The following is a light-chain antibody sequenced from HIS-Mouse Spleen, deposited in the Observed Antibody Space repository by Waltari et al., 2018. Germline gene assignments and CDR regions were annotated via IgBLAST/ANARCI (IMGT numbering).Light chain of an antibody. Sequence: DIVMTQSPDSLAVSLGERATINCKSSQSVLYSSNNKNYFSWYQQKPGQPPKMLIYWASTRESGVPDRFSGRGSWTDVTLTISSLQAEDVAVYYCQQYYSTTLTFGGGTKVEIK. CDR1: QSVLYSSNNKNY. CDR2: WAS. V-gene: IGKV4-1*01. CDR3: QQYYSTTLT. J-gene: IGKJ4*01.